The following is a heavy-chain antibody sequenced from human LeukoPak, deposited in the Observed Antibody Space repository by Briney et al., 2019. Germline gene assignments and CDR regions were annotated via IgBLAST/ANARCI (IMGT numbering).Heavy chain of an antibody. CDR3: ARGDAFDI. CDR2: ISSDEIST. Sequence: SGGSLRLSCAASGFTFSSYWMHWVRQVPGKGLMWVSRISSDEISTNYADSVKGRFRISRDNAKSTLYLEMNSLMVEDAAVYYCARGDAFDIWGQGAMVTVSS. V-gene: IGHV3-74*01. CDR1: GFTFSSYW. J-gene: IGHJ3*02.